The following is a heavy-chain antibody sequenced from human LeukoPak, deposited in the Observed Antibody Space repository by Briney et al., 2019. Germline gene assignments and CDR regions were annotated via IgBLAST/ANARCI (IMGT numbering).Heavy chain of an antibody. V-gene: IGHV1-3*01. CDR1: GYTFTSYA. Sequence: ASVKVSCKASGYTFTSYAMHWVRQAPGQRLEGRGWISAGNGNTKYSQKFQGRVTITRDTSASTAYMELSSLRSEDTAVYYCARDNVATISPPGFHAFDIWGQGTMVTVSS. CDR3: ARDNVATISPPGFHAFDI. CDR2: ISAGNGNT. D-gene: IGHD5-12*01. J-gene: IGHJ3*02.